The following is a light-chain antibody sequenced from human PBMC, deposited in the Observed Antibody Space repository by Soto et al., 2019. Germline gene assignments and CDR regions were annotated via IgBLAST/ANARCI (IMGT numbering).Light chain of an antibody. CDR3: SSFAGINNVL. Sequence: QSALTQPASASGSPGESVTISCTGSSSDGGSYNFVSWYQQHPAKAPKVLIYEVTKRPSGVPDRFSGSKSGNSASLTVSGLQAEDEADYYCSSFAGINNVLFGGGTKLTVL. J-gene: IGLJ2*01. CDR1: SSDGGSYNF. CDR2: EVT. V-gene: IGLV2-8*01.